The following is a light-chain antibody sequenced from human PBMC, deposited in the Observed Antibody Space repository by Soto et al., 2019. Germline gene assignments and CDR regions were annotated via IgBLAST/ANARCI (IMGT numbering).Light chain of an antibody. CDR3: SSYTFTSTLYV. J-gene: IGLJ1*01. CDR2: EVT. CDR1: SSNIGAGYD. V-gene: IGLV1-40*01. Sequence: QSVLTQPPSVSGAPGQRVTISCTGSSSNIGAGYDVHWYQQHPGKAPKLMIYEVTKRPSGVSNRFSGSKSGNTASLTISGLQAEDEADYYCSSYTFTSTLYVFGTGTKVTVL.